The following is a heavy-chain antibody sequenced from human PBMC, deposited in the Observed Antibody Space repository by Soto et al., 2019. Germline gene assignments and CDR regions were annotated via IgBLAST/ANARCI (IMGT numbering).Heavy chain of an antibody. J-gene: IGHJ3*02. CDR1: GGSISSGGYY. Sequence: QVQLQESGPGLVKPSQTLSLTCTVSGGSISSGGYYWSRIRQHPGKGLEWIRYIYYSGSTYYNPSLKSRVTISVDTSKNQFCLKLSSVTAADTAVYYCARALRYFDRWGDGDDAFDIWGQGTMVTVSS. CDR2: IYYSGST. V-gene: IGHV4-31*03. D-gene: IGHD3-9*01. CDR3: ARALRYFDRWGDGDDAFDI.